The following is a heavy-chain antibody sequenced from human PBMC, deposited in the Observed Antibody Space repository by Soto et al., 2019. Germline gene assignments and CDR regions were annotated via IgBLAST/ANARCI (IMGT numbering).Heavy chain of an antibody. CDR2: ISSSSSYT. Sequence: PGGSLRLSCAASGFTFSDYYMSWIRQAPGKGLEWVSYISSSSSYTNYADSVKGRFTISRDDAKNSLYLQMNSLRAEDTAVYYCARAVVPAADYYGMDVWGQGTTVTVSS. CDR1: GFTFSDYY. D-gene: IGHD2-2*01. CDR3: ARAVVPAADYYGMDV. V-gene: IGHV3-11*06. J-gene: IGHJ6*02.